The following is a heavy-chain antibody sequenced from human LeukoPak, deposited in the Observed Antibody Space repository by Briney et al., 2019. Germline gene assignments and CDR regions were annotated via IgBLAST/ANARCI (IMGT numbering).Heavy chain of an antibody. CDR2: ISGSGGST. D-gene: IGHD1-26*01. CDR3: AKDIEGMGATSDY. Sequence: GGPLRLSCAASGYTFSDFSVNWVRQAPGKGLEWVSAISGSGGSTYYADSVKGRFTISRDNSKNTLYLQMNSLRAEDTAVYYCAKDIEGMGATSDYWGQGTLVTVSS. V-gene: IGHV3-23*01. J-gene: IGHJ4*02. CDR1: GYTFSDFS.